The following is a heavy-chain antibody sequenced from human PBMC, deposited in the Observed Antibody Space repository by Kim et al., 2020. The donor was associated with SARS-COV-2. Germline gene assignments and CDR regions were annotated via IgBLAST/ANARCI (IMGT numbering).Heavy chain of an antibody. Sequence: SETLSLTCTVSGGSISSGGYYWSWIRQHPGKGLEWIGYIYYSGSTYYNPSLKSRVTISVDTSKNQFSLKLSSVTAADTAVYYCARGAEISSSWYGGLYYYGMDVGGQGTTLTVSS. V-gene: IGHV4-31*03. CDR2: IYYSGST. J-gene: IGHJ6*02. CDR1: GGSISSGGYY. CDR3: ARGAEISSSWYGGLYYYGMDV. D-gene: IGHD6-13*01.